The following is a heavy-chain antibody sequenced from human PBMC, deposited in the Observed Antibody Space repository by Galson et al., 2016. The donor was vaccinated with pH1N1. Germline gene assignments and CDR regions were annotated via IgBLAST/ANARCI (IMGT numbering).Heavy chain of an antibody. CDR1: GFTFNSYW. V-gene: IGHV3-7*01. D-gene: IGHD5-12*01. CDR2: IKQDGGET. J-gene: IGHJ6*02. CDR3: VRIGSAYDTCFYDYGMDV. Sequence: SLRLSCAASGFTFNSYWMTWVRQAPGKGLEWVASIKQDGGETYYVDSVKGRFTVSRDNAKNSLNLQMNRPRAEDTAVYYCVRIGSAYDTCFYDYGMDVWGQGTTVTVSS.